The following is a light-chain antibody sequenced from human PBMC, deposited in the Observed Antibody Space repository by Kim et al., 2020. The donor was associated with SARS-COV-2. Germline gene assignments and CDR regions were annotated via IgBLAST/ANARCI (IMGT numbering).Light chain of an antibody. J-gene: IGKJ2*01. Sequence: VSPGERATRSCRSSQSISNSLAWDQQKPGQAPRLLIYGVSTRATDIPARFSGSGSGTDFTLTISSLQSEDFAVYYCQQYNNWPPNTFGQGTKLEI. CDR1: QSISNS. CDR3: QQYNNWPPNT. V-gene: IGKV3-15*01. CDR2: GVS.